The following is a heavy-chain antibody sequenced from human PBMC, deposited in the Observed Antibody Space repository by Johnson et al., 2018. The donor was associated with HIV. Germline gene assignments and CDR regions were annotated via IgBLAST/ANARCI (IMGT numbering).Heavy chain of an antibody. CDR2: ISYDGTNK. CDR1: GFTFSSYA. D-gene: IGHD3-22*01. V-gene: IGHV3-30*04. J-gene: IGHJ3*02. Sequence: QVQLVESGGAVVQPGRSLRLSCAASGFTFSSYAMHWVRQAPGKGLEWVAVISYDGTNKYYADSVKGRFTISRDNSKNTLYLQMNSLRAEDTAVYYCARDPDYYDSSGSEAFDIWGQGTMVTVSS. CDR3: ARDPDYYDSSGSEAFDI.